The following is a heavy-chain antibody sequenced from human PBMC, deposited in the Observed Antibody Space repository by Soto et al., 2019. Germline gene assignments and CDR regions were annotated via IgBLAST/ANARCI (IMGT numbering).Heavy chain of an antibody. D-gene: IGHD6-19*01. V-gene: IGHV1-3*01. CDR1: GYTFTRYA. J-gene: IGHJ4*02. Sequence: ASVKVSCKASGYTFTRYAMYWVRQAPGQRLEWMGWINAGNGNTKFSQKFQGRVTIATDTSASTAYMELSSLRSEDTAVYYCARDGAVAGDSNFDYWGQGTLVTVSS. CDR3: ARDGAVAGDSNFDY. CDR2: INAGNGNT.